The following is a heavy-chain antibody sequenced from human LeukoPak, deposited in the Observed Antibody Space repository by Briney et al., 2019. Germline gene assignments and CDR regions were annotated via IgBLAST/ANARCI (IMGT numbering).Heavy chain of an antibody. Sequence: PSETLSLTCAVYGGSFSGYYWGWIRQPPGKGLEWIGEINHSGSTNYNPSLKSRVTISVDTSKNQFSLKLSSVTAADTAVYYCARVDYGDYVINYWGQGTLVTVSS. CDR1: GGSFSGYY. D-gene: IGHD4-17*01. CDR2: INHSGST. V-gene: IGHV4-34*01. CDR3: ARVDYGDYVINY. J-gene: IGHJ4*02.